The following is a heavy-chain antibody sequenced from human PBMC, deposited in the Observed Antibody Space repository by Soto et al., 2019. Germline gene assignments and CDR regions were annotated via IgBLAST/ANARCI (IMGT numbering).Heavy chain of an antibody. J-gene: IGHJ4*02. CDR3: ARDGEMLFSCYY. CDR2: VSGQNDNI. V-gene: IGHV1-18*01. D-gene: IGHD2-21*01. CDR1: GYTFTYYG. Sequence: GASVKVSCKASGYTFTYYGMTWVRQAPGQGLEWMGWVSGQNDNIYYAHKFQDRVTMTTDVSTSTAYMELSSLRSEDTAVYYCARDGEMLFSCYYWGQGTLVTV.